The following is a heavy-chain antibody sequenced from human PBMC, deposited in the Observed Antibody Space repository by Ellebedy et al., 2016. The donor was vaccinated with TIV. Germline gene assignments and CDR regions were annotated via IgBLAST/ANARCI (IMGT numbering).Heavy chain of an antibody. J-gene: IGHJ4*02. CDR1: GGTFSSYA. V-gene: IGHV1-69*10. D-gene: IGHD4-23*01. CDR3: ARGFRYGSGRWPLDY. Sequence: AASVKVSCKASGGTFSSYAISWVRQAPGQGLEWMGWIIPILGIANYAQKFQGRVTMTIDTFTGTGYMELRNLRSDDTALYYCARGFRYGSGRWPLDYWGQGTLVTVSS. CDR2: IIPILGIA.